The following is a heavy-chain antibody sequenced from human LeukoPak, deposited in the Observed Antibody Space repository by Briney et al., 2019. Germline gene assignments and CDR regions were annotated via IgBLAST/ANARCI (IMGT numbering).Heavy chain of an antibody. CDR3: ARHKSGIDWFDP. D-gene: IGHD1-14*01. Sequence: SETLSLTCTLSGDSISSSGYCWGWIRQPPGKGLECVGVICYTGNTYYNPSLKSRVTISVGTSKNQFSRRLSSVTAADTAVYYCARHKSGIDWFDPWGQGTLVTVSS. CDR1: GDSISSSGYC. J-gene: IGHJ5*02. CDR2: ICYTGNT. V-gene: IGHV4-39*01.